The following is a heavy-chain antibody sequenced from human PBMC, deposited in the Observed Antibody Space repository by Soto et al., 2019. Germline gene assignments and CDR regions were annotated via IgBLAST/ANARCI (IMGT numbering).Heavy chain of an antibody. CDR3: ARDNWTYVSAFDI. D-gene: IGHD1-7*01. CDR2: IWNDGTNK. CDR1: GFTFSSYA. Sequence: QVQLVESGGGVVQPGRSLRLSCAASGFTFSSYAMHWVRQAPGKGLEWVAVIWNDGTNKYYADSVKGRFTISRDNSKTTLYLQMNSLRAEDTAVYYCARDNWTYVSAFDIWGQGTMVTVSS. V-gene: IGHV3-33*01. J-gene: IGHJ3*02.